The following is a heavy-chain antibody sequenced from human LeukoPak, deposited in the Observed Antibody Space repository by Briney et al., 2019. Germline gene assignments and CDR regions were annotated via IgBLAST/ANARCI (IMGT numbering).Heavy chain of an antibody. Sequence: ASVTVSCKASGYTFTGYYMHWVRQAPGQGLEWMGWINPNSGGTNYAQKFQGRVTMTRDTSISTAYMELSRLRSDDTAVYYCARIIQSSGWYRPINYFDYWGQGTLVTVSS. CDR1: GYTFTGYY. J-gene: IGHJ4*02. V-gene: IGHV1-2*02. CDR2: INPNSGGT. CDR3: ARIIQSSGWYRPINYFDY. D-gene: IGHD6-19*01.